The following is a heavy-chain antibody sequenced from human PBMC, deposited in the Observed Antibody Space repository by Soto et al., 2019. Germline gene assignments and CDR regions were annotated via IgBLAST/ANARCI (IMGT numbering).Heavy chain of an antibody. J-gene: IGHJ6*02. Sequence: SVKVSCKASGGTFSSYAISCVRQAPGQGLEWMGGIIPIFGTANYAQKFQGRVTITADESTSTAYMELSSLRSEDTAVYYCAKWSGYYYYGMDVWGQGTTVTVSS. CDR2: IIPIFGTA. CDR3: AKWSGYYYYGMDV. CDR1: GGTFSSYA. V-gene: IGHV1-69*13. D-gene: IGHD2-8*01.